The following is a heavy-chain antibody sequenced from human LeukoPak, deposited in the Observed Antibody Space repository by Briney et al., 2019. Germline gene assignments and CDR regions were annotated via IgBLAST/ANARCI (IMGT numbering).Heavy chain of an antibody. J-gene: IGHJ5*02. Sequence: SETLSLTCAVYGGSFSGYYWSWIRQPPGKGLEWIGEINHSGSTNYNPSLKSRVTISVDTSKNQFSLKLSSVTAADTAVYYCAREAPLGYCSSTSCYEDPWGQGTLVTVSS. V-gene: IGHV4-34*01. D-gene: IGHD2-2*01. CDR3: AREAPLGYCSSTSCYEDP. CDR1: GGSFSGYY. CDR2: INHSGST.